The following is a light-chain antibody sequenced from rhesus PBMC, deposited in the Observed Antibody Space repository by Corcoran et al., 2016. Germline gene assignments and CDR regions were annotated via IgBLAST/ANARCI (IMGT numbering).Light chain of an antibody. CDR2: YAA. Sequence: EIQMTQSPSSLSAFVGEKVTNTCRASQGINNNLSWYQQKPGKAHKPLIYYAANLETGVPSRFSGSGSVTDFPLSIGSLQPKDFTVYHCQQHNSYPYIFGQGTKVEIK. J-gene: IGKJ2*01. V-gene: IGKV1S14*01. CDR3: QQHNSYPYI. CDR1: QGINNN.